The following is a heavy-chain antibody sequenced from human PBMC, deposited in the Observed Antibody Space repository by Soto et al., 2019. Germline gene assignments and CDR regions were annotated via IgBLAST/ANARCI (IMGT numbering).Heavy chain of an antibody. V-gene: IGHV3-23*01. CDR3: AKESHYGSGSKYYYYMDV. CDR1: GFTFSSYA. CDR2: ISGSGGST. D-gene: IGHD3-10*01. Sequence: EVQLLESGGGLVQPGGSLRLSCAASGFTFSSYAMSWVRQAPGKGLEWVSAISGSGGSTYYADSVKGWFTISRDNSKNTLYLQINSLRAEDTAVYYCAKESHYGSGSKYYYYMDVWGKGTTVTVSS. J-gene: IGHJ6*03.